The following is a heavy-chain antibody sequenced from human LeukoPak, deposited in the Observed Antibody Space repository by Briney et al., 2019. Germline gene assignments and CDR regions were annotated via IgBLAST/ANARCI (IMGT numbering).Heavy chain of an antibody. CDR1: GFTFSSYS. D-gene: IGHD3-3*01. CDR2: ISSSSYI. V-gene: IGHV3-21*01. J-gene: IGHJ4*02. Sequence: PGGSLRLSCAASGFTFSSYSMNWVRQAPGKGLEWVSSISSSSYIYYADPVKGRFTISRDNAKNSLYLQMNSLRAEDTAVYYCARDTYDFWSGYYPVYFDYWGQGTLVTVSS. CDR3: ARDTYDFWSGYYPVYFDY.